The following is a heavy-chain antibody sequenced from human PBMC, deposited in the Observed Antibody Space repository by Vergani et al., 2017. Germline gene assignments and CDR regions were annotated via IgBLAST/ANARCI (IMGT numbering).Heavy chain of an antibody. CDR2: INSDGSGT. CDR1: GFTFSSYW. CDR3: ARLLAVAGWYYYYGMDV. J-gene: IGHJ6*02. V-gene: IGHV3-74*01. D-gene: IGHD6-19*01. Sequence: EVQLVESGGGLVQPGGSLRLSCAASGFTFSSYWMHWVRQAPGKGLVWVSRINSDGSGTSYADSVKGRFTISRDNAKNTLYLQMNSLRAEDTAVYYCARLLAVAGWYYYYGMDVWGQGTTVTVSS.